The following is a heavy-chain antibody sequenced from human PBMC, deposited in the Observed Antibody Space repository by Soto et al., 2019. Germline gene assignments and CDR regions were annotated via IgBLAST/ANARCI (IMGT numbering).Heavy chain of an antibody. V-gene: IGHV3-30*18. CDR1: GFTFKSYG. CDR3: AKRITTSVYGDSYHYGMDV. CDR2: ISHDGGTK. D-gene: IGHD3-16*01. J-gene: IGHJ6*02. Sequence: GHLVESGGGVVQPGWSPRLSCAASGFTFKSYGMHWVRQAPGKGLEWVAVISHDGGTKHYADSVKGRFTIFRDASKITVSPQMPSLRPEDTAVYYGAKRITTSVYGDSYHYGMDVWGQGTTVIVSS.